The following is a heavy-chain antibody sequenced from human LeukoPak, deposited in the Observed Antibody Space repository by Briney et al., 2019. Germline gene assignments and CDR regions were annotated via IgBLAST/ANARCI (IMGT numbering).Heavy chain of an antibody. V-gene: IGHV4-61*01. CDR1: GGSVSSGSYY. CDR2: IYYSGST. CDR3: AKSPDPAAFDY. Sequence: SETLSLTCTVSGGSVSSGSYYWSWIRQPPGKGLEWIGYIYYSGSTNYNPPLKSRVTISVDTSKNQFSLKLSSVTAADTAVYYCAKSPDPAAFDYWGQGTLVTVSS. J-gene: IGHJ4*02.